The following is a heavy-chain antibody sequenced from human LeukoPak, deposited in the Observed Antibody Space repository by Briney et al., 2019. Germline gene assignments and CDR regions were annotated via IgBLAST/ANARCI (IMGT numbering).Heavy chain of an antibody. CDR3: ARDARVDYGDYGDY. J-gene: IGHJ4*02. Sequence: GSSVKVSCKASGGTFSSYAISWVRQAPGQGLEWMGRIIPILGIANYAQRFQGRVTITADKSTSTAYMELSSLRSEDTAVYYCARDARVDYGDYGDYWGQGTLVTVSS. D-gene: IGHD4-17*01. V-gene: IGHV1-69*04. CDR2: IIPILGIA. CDR1: GGTFSSYA.